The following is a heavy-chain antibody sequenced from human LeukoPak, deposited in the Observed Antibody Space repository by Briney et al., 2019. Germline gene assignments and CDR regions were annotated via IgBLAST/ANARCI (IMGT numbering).Heavy chain of an antibody. D-gene: IGHD2-2*01. CDR2: ISGSGGDT. J-gene: IGHJ4*02. CDR3: ARGHGYCSSTSCPTDY. V-gene: IGHV3-23*01. Sequence: GGSLRLSCAVSGFTFSSYAMSWVRQAPGKGLEWVSSISGSGGDTYYADSVRGRFTISRDNSKNTLYLQMNSLRAEDTAVYYCARGHGYCSSTSCPTDYWGQGTLVTVSS. CDR1: GFTFSSYA.